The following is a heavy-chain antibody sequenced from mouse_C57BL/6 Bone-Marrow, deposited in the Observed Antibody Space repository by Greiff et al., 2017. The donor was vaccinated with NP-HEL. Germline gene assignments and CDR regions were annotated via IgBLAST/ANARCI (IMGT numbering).Heavy chain of an antibody. V-gene: IGHV5-15*01. Sequence: EVQLVESGGGLVQPGGSLKLSCAASGFTFSDYGMAWVRQAPRKGPEWVAFISNLAYSIYYADTVTGRFTISRENAKNTLYLEMSSLRSEDTAMYYCARVVTHYYAMDYWGQGTSVTVSS. D-gene: IGHD2-5*01. CDR3: ARVVTHYYAMDY. J-gene: IGHJ4*01. CDR1: GFTFSDYG. CDR2: ISNLAYSI.